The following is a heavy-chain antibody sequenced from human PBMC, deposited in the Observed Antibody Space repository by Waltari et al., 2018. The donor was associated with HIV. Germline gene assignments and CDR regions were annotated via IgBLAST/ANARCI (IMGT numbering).Heavy chain of an antibody. CDR3: VKSAGNGDYRY. D-gene: IGHD4-17*01. V-gene: IGHV3-64D*06. J-gene: IGHJ4*02. CDR2: ISGNGGDR. Sequence: EVHLVESGGGLVQPGGSLSLSCSASGFTFNTYAMPWVRQAPGKGLEYVSAISGNGGDRYYADSVKGRFTISRDNSKNTLYLQMSSLRVEDTAVYYCVKSAGNGDYRYWGQGTLVTVSS. CDR1: GFTFNTYA.